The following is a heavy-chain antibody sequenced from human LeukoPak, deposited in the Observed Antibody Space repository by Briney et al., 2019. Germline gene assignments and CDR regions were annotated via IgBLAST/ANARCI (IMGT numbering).Heavy chain of an antibody. J-gene: IGHJ4*02. CDR1: GFTFSSYA. CDR2: ISGSGGST. V-gene: IGHV3-23*01. Sequence: GGSLRLSYAASGFTFSSYAMSWVRQAPGKGLEWVSAISGSGGSTYYADSVKGRFTISRDNSKNTLYLQMNSLRAEDTAVYYCARAARCTSCYETPGYWGQGTLVTVSS. CDR3: ARAARCTSCYETPGY. D-gene: IGHD2-2*01.